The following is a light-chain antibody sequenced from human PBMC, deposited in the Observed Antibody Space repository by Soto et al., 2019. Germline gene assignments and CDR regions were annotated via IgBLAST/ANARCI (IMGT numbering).Light chain of an antibody. Sequence: EIVMTQSPLSLPVTPGEPASISCRSSQSLLHSNGYNYLDWYLQKPGQSPQLLIYLGSNRASGVPDRFSGSGSGTDFTLKISRVEAEDVGVYYCMQALQTPTFGGGTMMDI. V-gene: IGKV2-28*01. J-gene: IGKJ4*01. CDR3: MQALQTPT. CDR1: QSLLHSNGYNY. CDR2: LGS.